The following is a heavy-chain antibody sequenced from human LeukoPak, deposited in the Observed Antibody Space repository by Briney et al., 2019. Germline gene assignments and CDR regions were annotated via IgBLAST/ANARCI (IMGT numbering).Heavy chain of an antibody. CDR1: GFTFSSYG. Sequence: PGGSLRLSCAASGFTFSSYGMSWVRQAPGKGLEWVSTVSGSGSSTYYADSVKGRFTISRDNSKNTLYLQMNSLRAEDTAVYYCAKDRRAGSYDYWGQGTLVTVSS. CDR2: VSGSGSST. CDR3: AKDRRAGSYDY. V-gene: IGHV3-23*01. J-gene: IGHJ4*02. D-gene: IGHD3-10*01.